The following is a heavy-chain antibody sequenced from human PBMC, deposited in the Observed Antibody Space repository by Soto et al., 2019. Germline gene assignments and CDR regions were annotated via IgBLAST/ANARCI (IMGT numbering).Heavy chain of an antibody. CDR2: IDPRNGGT. CDR3: ARDDYGIYPY. J-gene: IGHJ4*02. CDR1: GYTITAYY. Sequence: QVQLVQSGTEVKKPGASVKVSCKASGYTITAYYIHWVRQAPGQGLEWMGWIDPRNGGTVYAQKFQGRLTMTRDTAISTVYMDLSGLGSDDTALYFCARDDYGIYPYWGQGSLVSVSS. D-gene: IGHD1-26*01. V-gene: IGHV1-2*02.